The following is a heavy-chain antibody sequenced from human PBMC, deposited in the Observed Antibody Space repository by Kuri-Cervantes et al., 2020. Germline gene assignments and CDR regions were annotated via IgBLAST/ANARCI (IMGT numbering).Heavy chain of an antibody. Sequence: GGSLRLSCAASGFTFSSYAMHWVRQAPGKGLEWVAVIWYDGSNKYYADPVKGRFTISRDNSKNTLYLQMNSLRAEDTAVYYCAREWDPDTAMVNGGAFDIWGQGTMVTVSS. D-gene: IGHD5-18*01. V-gene: IGHV3-33*08. J-gene: IGHJ3*02. CDR1: GFTFSSYA. CDR2: IWYDGSNK. CDR3: AREWDPDTAMVNGGAFDI.